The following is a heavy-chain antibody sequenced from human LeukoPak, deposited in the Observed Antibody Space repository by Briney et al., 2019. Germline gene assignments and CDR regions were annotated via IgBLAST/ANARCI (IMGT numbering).Heavy chain of an antibody. V-gene: IGHV3-7*03. CDR1: GFTFSSYW. D-gene: IGHD6-19*01. CDR2: IKRDGSEK. CDR3: AKGMGSGWYFDY. J-gene: IGHJ4*02. Sequence: GGSLRLSCAASGFTFSSYWMSWVRQAPGKGLEWVANIKRDGSEKYYVDSVKGRFTISRDNSKNTLYLQMNSLRAEDTAVYYCAKGMGSGWYFDYWGQGTLVTVSS.